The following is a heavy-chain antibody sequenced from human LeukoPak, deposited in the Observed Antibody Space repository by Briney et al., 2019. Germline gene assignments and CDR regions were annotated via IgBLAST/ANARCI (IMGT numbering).Heavy chain of an antibody. V-gene: IGHV3-30-3*01. Sequence: GGSLRLSCAASGFTFSSYAMHWVRQAPGEGLEWVAVISYDGSNKYYADSVKGRFTISRDNSKNTLYLQMNSLRAEDTAVYYCARDREYYDSSGYYNFDYWGQGTLVTVSS. CDR3: ARDREYYDSSGYYNFDY. CDR2: ISYDGSNK. CDR1: GFTFSSYA. D-gene: IGHD3-22*01. J-gene: IGHJ4*02.